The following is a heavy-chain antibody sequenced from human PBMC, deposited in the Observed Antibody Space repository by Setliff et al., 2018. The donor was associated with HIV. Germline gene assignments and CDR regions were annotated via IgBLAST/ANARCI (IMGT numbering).Heavy chain of an antibody. Sequence: SETLSLTCTLSGFSISSDGFYWNWIRQRPGKGLEWIGYIFGSGITYYNPSLKSRVTISVDTSKNQFSLKLSSVTAADTAVYYCARRAGPYTTGRYFDSWGRGTLVTVSS. J-gene: IGHJ4*02. CDR3: ARRAGPYTTGRYFDS. D-gene: IGHD4-17*01. V-gene: IGHV4-31*03. CDR1: GFSISSDGFY. CDR2: IFGSGIT.